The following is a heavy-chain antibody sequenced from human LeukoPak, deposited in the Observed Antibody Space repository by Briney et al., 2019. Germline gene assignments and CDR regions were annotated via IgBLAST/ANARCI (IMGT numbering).Heavy chain of an antibody. CDR1: GFTFGSYW. J-gene: IGHJ6*02. V-gene: IGHV3-7*03. CDR2: INHNGNVN. Sequence: PGGSLRLSCASSGFTFGSYWMNWARQAPGKGLEWVASINHNGNVNYYVDSVKGRFTISRDNANNSLYLQMSNLRAEDTAVYFCARGGGLDVWGQGATVTVSS. D-gene: IGHD3-16*01. CDR3: ARGGGLDV.